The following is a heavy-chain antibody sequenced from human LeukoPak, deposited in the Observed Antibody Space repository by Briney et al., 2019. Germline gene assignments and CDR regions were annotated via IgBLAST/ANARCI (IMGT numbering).Heavy chain of an antibody. Sequence: PGGSLRLSCAASGFTFSSYAMSWVRQAPGKGLEWVSAISGSGGSTYYADSVKGRFTISRDNSKNTLHLQMNSLRVEDTGVYYCARDVSYQLMLYPDSWGQGTLVTVSS. J-gene: IGHJ4*02. CDR1: GFTFSSYA. D-gene: IGHD2-2*01. V-gene: IGHV3-23*01. CDR3: ARDVSYQLMLYPDS. CDR2: ISGSGGST.